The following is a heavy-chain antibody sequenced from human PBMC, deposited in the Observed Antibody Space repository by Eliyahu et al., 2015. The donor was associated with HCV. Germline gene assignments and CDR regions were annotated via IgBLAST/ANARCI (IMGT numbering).Heavy chain of an antibody. V-gene: IGHV3-9*01. CDR2: ISWNSGSI. Sequence: EVQLVESGGDLVQPGRSLRLSCAASGFTFDDYAMHWVRQAPGKGLEWVSGISWNSGSIAYADSVKGRFTISRDNAKNSLYLQMNSLRAEDTALYYCARGAGSGPQLRFDYWGQGTLVTVSS. CDR3: ARGAGSGPQLRFDY. D-gene: IGHD3-10*01. J-gene: IGHJ4*02. CDR1: GFTFDDYA.